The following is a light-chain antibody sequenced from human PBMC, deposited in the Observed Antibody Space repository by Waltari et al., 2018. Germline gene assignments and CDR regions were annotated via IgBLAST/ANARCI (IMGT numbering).Light chain of an antibody. J-gene: IGKJ4*01. CDR2: DAS. CDR3: QQRGNRPPLT. Sequence: TALTQSPATMSLSPGERATLSCRASEDVSNYLAWYQQKPGQSPRLLIYDASTRATGIPARFSGSGSGTDFTLTISSLEPEDFAVYYCQQRGNRPPLTFGGGTRVEV. CDR1: EDVSNY. V-gene: IGKV3-11*01.